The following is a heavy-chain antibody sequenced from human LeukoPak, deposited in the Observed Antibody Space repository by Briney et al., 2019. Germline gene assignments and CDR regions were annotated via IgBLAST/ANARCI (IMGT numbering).Heavy chain of an antibody. D-gene: IGHD3-10*01. J-gene: IGHJ4*02. CDR1: GFTFSSYS. CDR2: ISSSSSYI. V-gene: IGHV3-21*01. Sequence: GGSLRLSCAASGFTFSSYSMNWVRQAPGKGLEWVSSISSSSSYIYYADSVKGRFTISRDNAKNSLYLQMNSLRAEDTAAYYCARDYYGSGSYPAYWGQGTLVTVSS. CDR3: ARDYYGSGSYPAY.